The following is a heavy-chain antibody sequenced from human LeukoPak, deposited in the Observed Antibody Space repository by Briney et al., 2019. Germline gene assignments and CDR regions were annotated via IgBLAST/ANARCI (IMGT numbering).Heavy chain of an antibody. CDR1: GGSISSYY. CDR3: ARMYSGTYGGTDY. D-gene: IGHD1-26*01. J-gene: IGHJ4*02. V-gene: IGHV4-4*07. Sequence: SSETLSLTCTVSGGSISSYYWSWIRQPAGKGLEWIGRIYSSGSTNYNPSLKSRVSLSVDTSRNQFSLKVNSVTAADTAVYYCARMYSGTYGGTDYWGQGTLVTVSS. CDR2: IYSSGST.